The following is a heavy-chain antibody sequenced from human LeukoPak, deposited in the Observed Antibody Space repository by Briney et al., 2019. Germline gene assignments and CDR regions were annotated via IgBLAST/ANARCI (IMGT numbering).Heavy chain of an antibody. V-gene: IGHV1-18*01. J-gene: IGHJ6*02. CDR3: AREVAGSMDV. Sequence: GASVKLSCKASGYTFTSYSISWVRQAPAQGLEWMGWISAYNGNTNYAQKLQGRVTMTTDTYTSTAYMELRSLRSDDTAVYYCAREVAGSMDVWGQGTTVTVSS. D-gene: IGHD1-26*01. CDR1: GYTFTSYS. CDR2: ISAYNGNT.